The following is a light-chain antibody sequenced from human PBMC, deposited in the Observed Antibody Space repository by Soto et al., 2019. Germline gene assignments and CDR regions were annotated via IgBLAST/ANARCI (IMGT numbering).Light chain of an antibody. J-gene: IGKJ5*01. CDR3: QQYNSYPIT. V-gene: IGKV1-5*01. CDR1: QRISSW. Sequence: DIQMTQSPSTLSASVGDRVTITCRASQRISSWLAWYQQKPGKAPKLLIYDASSLESGVPSRFSGSGSGTEFTLTFSSLQPDDFATYYCQQYNSYPITFGQGTRLEIK. CDR2: DAS.